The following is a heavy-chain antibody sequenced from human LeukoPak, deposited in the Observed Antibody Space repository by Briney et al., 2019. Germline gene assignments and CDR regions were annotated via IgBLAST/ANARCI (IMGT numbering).Heavy chain of an antibody. CDR2: ISSNGGST. J-gene: IGHJ4*02. CDR3: AKLGPPGGY. V-gene: IGHV3-64D*06. D-gene: IGHD2-8*02. CDR1: GFTFSSYA. Sequence: GGSLRLSCSASGFTFSSYAMHWVRQAPGKGLEYVSAISSNGGSTYYADSVKGRFTISRDNAKNSLYLQMNSLRAEDTALYYCAKLGPPGGYWGQGTLVTVSS.